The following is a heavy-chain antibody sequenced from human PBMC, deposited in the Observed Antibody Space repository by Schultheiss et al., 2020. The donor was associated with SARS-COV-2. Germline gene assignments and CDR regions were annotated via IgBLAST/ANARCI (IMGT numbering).Heavy chain of an antibody. J-gene: IGHJ4*02. CDR1: GFTFTSSA. CDR3: ARGLSYYYDSSGYHVYYFDY. CDR2: IVVGSGNT. V-gene: IGHV1-58*02. D-gene: IGHD3-22*01. Sequence: SVKVSCKASGFTFTSSAMQWVRQARGQRLEWIGWIVVGSGNTNYAQKFQERVTMTTDTSTSTAYMELRSLRSDDTAVYYCARGLSYYYDSSGYHVYYFDYWGQGTLVTVSS.